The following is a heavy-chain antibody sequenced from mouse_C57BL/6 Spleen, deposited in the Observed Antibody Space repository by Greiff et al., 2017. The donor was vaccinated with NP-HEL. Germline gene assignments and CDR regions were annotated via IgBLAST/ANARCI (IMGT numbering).Heavy chain of an antibody. J-gene: IGHJ1*03. Sequence: VQLQQSGPELVKPGASVKISCKASGYAFSSSWMNWVKQRPGKGLEWIGRIYPGDGDTNYNGKFKGKATLTADKSSSTAYMQLSSLTSEDSAVYFCASSPSGYFDVWGTGTTVTVSS. V-gene: IGHV1-82*01. D-gene: IGHD3-2*02. CDR3: ASSPSGYFDV. CDR1: GYAFSSSW. CDR2: IYPGDGDT.